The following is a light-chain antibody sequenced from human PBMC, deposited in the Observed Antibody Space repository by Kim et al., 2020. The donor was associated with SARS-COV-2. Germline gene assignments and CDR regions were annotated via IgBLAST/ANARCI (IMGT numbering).Light chain of an antibody. J-gene: IGLJ3*02. Sequence: QLVLTQSPPASASLGASVRLTCTLSSGHSTYAIAWHQQQPEKGPRYLMKFNSDGSHSKGDGIPDRFSGSSSGAERYLSISSLQSEDEAVYYCQTWDAGIQVFGGGTKLTVL. CDR2: FNSDGSH. CDR1: SGHSTYA. V-gene: IGLV4-69*02. CDR3: QTWDAGIQV.